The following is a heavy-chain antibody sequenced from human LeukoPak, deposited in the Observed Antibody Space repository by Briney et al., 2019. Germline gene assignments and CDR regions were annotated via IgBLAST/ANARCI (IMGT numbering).Heavy chain of an antibody. Sequence: ASVKVSCKASGYTFTGYYMHWVRQAPGQGLEWMGWINPISGVTNFAQNFLGRVSMSRDTSIRTAYLDMYSLTFYDPAVFYCARGGYSGFDPFDYWGQGTLVTVSS. J-gene: IGHJ4*02. V-gene: IGHV1-2*02. CDR2: INPISGVT. CDR1: GYTFTGYY. CDR3: ARGGYSGFDPFDY. D-gene: IGHD5-12*01.